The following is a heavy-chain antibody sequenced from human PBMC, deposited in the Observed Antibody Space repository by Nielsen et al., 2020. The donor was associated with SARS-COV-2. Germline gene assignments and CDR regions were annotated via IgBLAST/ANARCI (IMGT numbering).Heavy chain of an antibody. V-gene: IGHV1-2*02. CDR3: ARDLNLGMVRGHFDY. CDR2: INPNSGGT. Sequence: ASVQVSCKASGYTFTGHYMHWVRQAPGQGLEWMGWINPNSGGTNYAQKFQGRVTMTRDTSISTAYMELSRLRSDDTAVYYCARDLNLGMVRGHFDYWGQGTLVTVSS. J-gene: IGHJ4*02. D-gene: IGHD3-10*01. CDR1: GYTFTGHY.